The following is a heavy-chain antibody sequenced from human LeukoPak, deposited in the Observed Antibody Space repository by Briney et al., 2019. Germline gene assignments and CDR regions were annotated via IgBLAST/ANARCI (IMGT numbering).Heavy chain of an antibody. D-gene: IGHD4-11*01. CDR1: GFMFRSYA. V-gene: IGHV3-30-3*01. CDR2: TSYDGSHK. Sequence: PGRSLRLSCGASGFMFRSYAMHWVRQAPGKGLEWVAVTSYDGSHKYYADSVKGRFTISRDNSENTLYLQMNSMRLEDTALYYCARASYSNHPKGTVDIWGQGTMVTVSS. CDR3: ARASYSNHPKGTVDI. J-gene: IGHJ3*02.